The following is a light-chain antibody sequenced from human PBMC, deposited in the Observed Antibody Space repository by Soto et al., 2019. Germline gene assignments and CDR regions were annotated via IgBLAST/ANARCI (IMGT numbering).Light chain of an antibody. J-gene: IGKJ1*01. CDR2: AAS. CDR3: QQSYSTPRT. Sequence: DIQMTQSPSSLSASVGDRVTITCRASQSISSYLNWYQQKPGKAPKLLIYAASSLQSGVPSRFSGSGSGTDFTLTVSNLQPEDFATYYCQQSYSTPRTFGQGTKVEIK. CDR1: QSISSY. V-gene: IGKV1-39*01.